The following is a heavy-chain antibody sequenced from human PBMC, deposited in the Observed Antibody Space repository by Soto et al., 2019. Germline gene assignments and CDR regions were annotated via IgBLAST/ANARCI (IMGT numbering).Heavy chain of an antibody. V-gene: IGHV3-23*01. CDR1: GFTFNAYS. D-gene: IGHD2-8*02. CDR2: ISNTGGST. Sequence: DVQLLASGGSLVQPGGSLRLSCAASGFTFNAYSLSWVRQAPGKGLQWDSAISNTGGSTYYADSVKGRFTISRDNSQNTLSLQMNSLRAEDTAVYYCARPDGATYDFRYWGQGTLVTVSS. CDR3: ARPDGATYDFRY. J-gene: IGHJ4*02.